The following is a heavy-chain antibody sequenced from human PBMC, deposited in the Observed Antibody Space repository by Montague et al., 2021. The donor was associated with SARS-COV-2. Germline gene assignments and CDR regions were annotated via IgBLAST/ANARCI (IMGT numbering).Heavy chain of an antibody. V-gene: IGHV4-61*02. CDR2: IYTSGRT. CDR3: ARHHISTMYGYSWFDP. Sequence: TLSLICTVSGAPINIGNYYWNWIRQPAGKGLEWIGRIYTSGRTDYNPSLKSRLTISFNTSKNEFSLRLNSLTAADTAVYYCARHHISTMYGYSWFDPWGRGTLVTVSS. J-gene: IGHJ5*02. CDR1: GAPINIGNYY. D-gene: IGHD1-14*01.